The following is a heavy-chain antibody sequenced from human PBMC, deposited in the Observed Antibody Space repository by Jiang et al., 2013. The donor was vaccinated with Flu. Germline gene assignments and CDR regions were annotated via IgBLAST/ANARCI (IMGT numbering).Heavy chain of an antibody. CDR1: GFTFSSYA. CDR3: AKDKGFRGVTYDAFDI. V-gene: IGHV3-23*01. D-gene: IGHD3-10*01. J-gene: IGHJ3*02. CDR2: ISGSGGST. Sequence: QLLESGGGLVQPGGSLRLSCAASGFTFSSYAMSWVRQAPGKGLEWVSAISGSGGSTYYADSVKGRFTISRDNSKNTLYLQMNSLRAEDTAVYYCAKDKGFRGVTYDAFDIWGQGTMVTVSS.